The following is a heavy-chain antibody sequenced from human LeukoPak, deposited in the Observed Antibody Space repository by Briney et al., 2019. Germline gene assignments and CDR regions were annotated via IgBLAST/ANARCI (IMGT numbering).Heavy chain of an antibody. CDR1: GFTFSSYW. Sequence: PGGSLRLSCAASGFTFSSYWMHWVRQAPGKGLVWVSRINSDGSSTSYADSVKGRFTISRDNSKNTLYLQMNSLRAEDTAVYYCAKDAGDIVVVVAAPTTCFQHWGQGTLVTVSS. D-gene: IGHD2-15*01. V-gene: IGHV3-74*01. CDR2: INSDGSST. CDR3: AKDAGDIVVVVAAPTTCFQH. J-gene: IGHJ1*01.